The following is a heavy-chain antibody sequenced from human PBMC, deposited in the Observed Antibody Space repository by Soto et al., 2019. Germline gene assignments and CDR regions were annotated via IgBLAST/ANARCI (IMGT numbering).Heavy chain of an antibody. CDR1: GFTFSSYG. Sequence: GGSLRLSCAASGFTFSSYGMHWVRQAPGKGLEWVAVIWYDGSNKYYADSVKGRFTISRDNSKNTLYLQMNSLRAEDTAVYYCARDPLGGYDYRYYFDYWGQGTLVTVSS. CDR2: IWYDGSNK. D-gene: IGHD5-12*01. J-gene: IGHJ4*02. V-gene: IGHV3-33*01. CDR3: ARDPLGGYDYRYYFDY.